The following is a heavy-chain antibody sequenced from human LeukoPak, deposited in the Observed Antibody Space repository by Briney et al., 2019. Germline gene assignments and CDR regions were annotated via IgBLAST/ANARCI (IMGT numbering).Heavy chain of an antibody. J-gene: IGHJ6*02. D-gene: IGHD1-26*01. CDR1: GYTFTGYY. Sequence: ASVKVSCKASGYTFTGYYMHWVRQAPGQGLEWMGWMNPNSGNTGYAQKFQGRVTMTRNTSISTAYMELSSLRSEDTAVYYCARDRYSGSYYISIPYYYYYYGMDVWGQGTTVTVSS. CDR2: MNPNSGNT. CDR3: ARDRYSGSYYISIPYYYYYYGMDV. V-gene: IGHV1-8*02.